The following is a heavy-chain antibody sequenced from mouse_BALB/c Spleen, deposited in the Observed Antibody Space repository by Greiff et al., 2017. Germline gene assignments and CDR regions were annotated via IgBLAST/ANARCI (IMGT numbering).Heavy chain of an antibody. V-gene: IGHV1-80*01. CDR3: AVYYGNPYYFDY. CDR1: GYAFSSYW. D-gene: IGHD2-1*01. CDR2: IYPGDGDT. J-gene: IGHJ2*01. Sequence: VQLQQSGAELVRPGSSVKISCKASGYAFSSYWMNWVKQRPGQGLEWIGQIYPGDGDTNYNGKFKGKATLTADKSSSTAYMQLSSLTSEDSAVYFCAVYYGNPYYFDYWGQGTTLTVSS.